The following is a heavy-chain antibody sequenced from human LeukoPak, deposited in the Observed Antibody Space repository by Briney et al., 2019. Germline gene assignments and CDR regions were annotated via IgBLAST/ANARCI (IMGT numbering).Heavy chain of an antibody. Sequence: ASVKVSCKASGYTFTSYDINWVRQATGQGLEWMGWMNPNSGNTGYAQKFQGRVTMTRNTSISTAYMELSSLRSGDTAVYYCARAITMIVEYYYYGMDVWGQGTTVTVSS. D-gene: IGHD3-22*01. CDR1: GYTFTSYD. V-gene: IGHV1-8*01. CDR3: ARAITMIVEYYYYGMDV. J-gene: IGHJ6*02. CDR2: MNPNSGNT.